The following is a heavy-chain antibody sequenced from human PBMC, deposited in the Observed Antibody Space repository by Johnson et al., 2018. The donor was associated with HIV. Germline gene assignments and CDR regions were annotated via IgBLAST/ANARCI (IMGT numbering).Heavy chain of an antibody. D-gene: IGHD4-23*01. J-gene: IGHJ3*02. CDR2: ISGDGSSS. Sequence: VQLVESGGGLVQPGGSLRLSCAASGFTISTFWMHWVRQVPGKGLMWVSRISGDGSSSSYADSVKGRFTISRDNAKNTLYLQLNSLRVEDTAIYYCAREATVVMLGYAFDIWGQGTMVTVSS. V-gene: IGHV3-74*01. CDR1: GFTISTFW. CDR3: AREATVVMLGYAFDI.